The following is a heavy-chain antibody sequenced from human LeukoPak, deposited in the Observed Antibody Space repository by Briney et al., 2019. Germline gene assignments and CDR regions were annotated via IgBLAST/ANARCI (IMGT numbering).Heavy chain of an antibody. CDR1: GFSISDYY. Sequence: NPGGSLRLSCDASGFSISDYYMSWLRQSPGKGLEWISYITSGGASTNYADSVKGRFTISRDKAKNSVALQLNSLRAEETAVYYCTGQRRGNYYAFDSWGQGTLVTVSS. CDR3: TGQRRGNYYAFDS. J-gene: IGHJ4*02. CDR2: ITSGGAST. V-gene: IGHV3-11*01. D-gene: IGHD3-22*01.